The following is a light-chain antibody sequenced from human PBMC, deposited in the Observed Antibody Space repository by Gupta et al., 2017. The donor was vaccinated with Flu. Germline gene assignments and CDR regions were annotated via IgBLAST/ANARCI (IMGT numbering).Light chain of an antibody. Sequence: IACTGTSIDVGGYDYVSWYQQHPGKVPKIMIYDVTKRPSGVPDRFSGAKSGNTAFLTVSGLQAEDDADYYCCSYAGSYAGNYYLFGGGTKLTVL. V-gene: IGLV2-11*01. CDR3: CSYAGSYAGNYYL. CDR1: SIDVGGYDY. J-gene: IGLJ2*01. CDR2: DVT.